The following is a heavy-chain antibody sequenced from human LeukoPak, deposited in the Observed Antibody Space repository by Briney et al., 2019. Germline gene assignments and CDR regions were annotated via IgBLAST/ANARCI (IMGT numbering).Heavy chain of an antibody. D-gene: IGHD3-3*01. CDR3: ARDNGLTIFGVVIFNWFDP. J-gene: IGHJ5*02. V-gene: IGHV4-30-2*01. Sequence: SETLSLTCAVSGGSISSGGYSWSWIRQPPGKGLEWIGYIYHSGSTYYNPSLKSRVTISVDRSKNQFSLKLSSVTAADTAVYYCARDNGLTIFGVVIFNWFDPWGQGTLVTVSS. CDR1: GGSISSGGYS. CDR2: IYHSGST.